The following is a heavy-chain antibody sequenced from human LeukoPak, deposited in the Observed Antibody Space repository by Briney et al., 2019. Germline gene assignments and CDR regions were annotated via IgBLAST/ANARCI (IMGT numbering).Heavy chain of an antibody. Sequence: SETLSLTCAVSVGSINNYYGSWIRHPAGKGLEWIVRIYTRGSTNYNTSLTSRVTLSVATSQNQFSLKLSSVTAPDTAVYYCARGRYCSADISSGGHAFDLWGQGTVVPVSS. CDR2: IYTRGST. CDR1: VGSINNYY. CDR3: ARGRYCSADISSGGHAFDL. D-gene: IGHD2-15*01. V-gene: IGHV4-4*07. J-gene: IGHJ3*01.